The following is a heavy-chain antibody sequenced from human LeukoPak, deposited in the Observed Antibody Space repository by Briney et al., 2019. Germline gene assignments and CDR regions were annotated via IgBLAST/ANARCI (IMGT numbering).Heavy chain of an antibody. D-gene: IGHD1-26*01. CDR2: ISAYNGNT. CDR3: ARVPIVGATYWFDP. V-gene: IGHV1-18*01. J-gene: IGHJ5*02. Sequence: ASVKVSCKASGYTFTSYGISWVRQAPGQGLEWMGWISAYNGNTNYAQKPQGRVTMTTDTSTSTAYMELRSLRSDDTAVYYCARVPIVGATYWFDPWGQGTLVTVSS. CDR1: GYTFTSYG.